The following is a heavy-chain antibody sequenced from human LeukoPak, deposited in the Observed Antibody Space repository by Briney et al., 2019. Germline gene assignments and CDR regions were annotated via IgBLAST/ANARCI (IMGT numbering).Heavy chain of an antibody. D-gene: IGHD6-13*01. V-gene: IGHV4-31*03. CDR3: ASSYSNSWYDY. Sequence: PSETLSLTCTVSGGSISSGGYYWSWIRQHPGKGLEWIGYIYYSGSTYYNPSLKSRLTISVDTSENQFSLKLTSVTAADTAIYYCASSYSNSWYDYWGQGILVTVSS. J-gene: IGHJ4*02. CDR2: IYYSGST. CDR1: GGSISSGGYY.